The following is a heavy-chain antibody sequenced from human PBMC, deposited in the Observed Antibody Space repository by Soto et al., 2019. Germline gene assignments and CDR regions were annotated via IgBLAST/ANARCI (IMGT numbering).Heavy chain of an antibody. J-gene: IGHJ6*03. CDR1: KFTFSSYG. D-gene: IGHD6-13*01. V-gene: IGHV3-48*01. Sequence: GGSLRLSCAASKFTFSSYGMNWVRQAPGKGLEWVSYISTSSDTIYYADSVKGRFTISRDNAKNSLYLQINSLRAEDTAVYYCARDAAYSNSCFPSYYMDVWGKGTTVTVSS. CDR2: ISTSSDTI. CDR3: ARDAAYSNSCFPSYYMDV.